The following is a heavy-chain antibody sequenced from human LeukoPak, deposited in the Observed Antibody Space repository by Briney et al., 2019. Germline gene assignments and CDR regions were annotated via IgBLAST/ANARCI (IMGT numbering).Heavy chain of an antibody. CDR2: ISSDGINK. J-gene: IGHJ4*02. D-gene: IGHD5-18*01. Sequence: GGSLRLSCAASGFTFSSYAMHWVRQTPGKGLEWVALISSDGINKYYADSVKGRFTISRDNSENTVYLQMNNLRAEETAIYYCAGSITGYSSGYVFWGQGTLVTVSS. V-gene: IGHV3-30*04. CDR3: AGSITGYSSGYVF. CDR1: GFTFSSYA.